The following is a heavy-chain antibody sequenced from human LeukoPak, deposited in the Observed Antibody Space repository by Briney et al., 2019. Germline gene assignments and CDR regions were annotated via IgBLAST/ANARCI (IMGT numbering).Heavy chain of an antibody. CDR2: IYYSGST. CDR1: GGSISSYY. CDR3: ARDYPDYGDYVGWFDP. D-gene: IGHD4-17*01. Sequence: PSETLSLTCTVSGGSISSYYWSWIRQPPGKGLEWIGYIYYSGSTNYNPSLKSRVTISVDTSKNQFSLKLSSVTAADTAVYYCARDYPDYGDYVGWFDPWGQGTLVTVFS. J-gene: IGHJ5*02. V-gene: IGHV4-59*01.